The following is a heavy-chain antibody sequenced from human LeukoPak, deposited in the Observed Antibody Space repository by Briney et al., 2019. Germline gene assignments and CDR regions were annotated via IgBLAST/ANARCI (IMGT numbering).Heavy chain of an antibody. V-gene: IGHV3-53*04. CDR2: IYSGGST. Sequence: GGSLRLSCAASGFTVSSNYMSWDRLAPGKGLEWVSVIYSGGSTYYADSVKGRFTISRHNSKNTLYLQMNSLRAEDTAVYYCARDLAVGYFDYWGQGTLVTVSS. J-gene: IGHJ4*02. CDR3: ARDLAVGYFDY. CDR1: GFTVSSNY. D-gene: IGHD2-15*01.